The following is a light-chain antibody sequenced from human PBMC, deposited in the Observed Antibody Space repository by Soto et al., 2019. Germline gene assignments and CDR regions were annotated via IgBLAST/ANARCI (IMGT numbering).Light chain of an antibody. CDR2: GAF. J-gene: IGKJ4*01. CDR3: QQYKNWPPLT. CDR1: QSVSYN. V-gene: IGKV3-15*01. Sequence: EIVMTQSPATLSVSPGETATLSCRASQSVSYNLAWYKLKPGQGPRLLSYGAFTRATGIPGRFSSSGSGADFTLTISSLQSEDFAVYYCQQYKNWPPLTFGGGTKVEIK.